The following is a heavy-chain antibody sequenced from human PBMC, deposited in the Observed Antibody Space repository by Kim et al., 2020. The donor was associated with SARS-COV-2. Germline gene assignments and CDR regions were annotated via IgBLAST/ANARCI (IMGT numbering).Heavy chain of an antibody. Sequence: SETLSLTCAVYGGSFSGYYWSWIRQPPGKWLEWIGEINHSGSTNYNPSLKSRVTISVDTSKNQFSLKLSSVTAADTAVYYCARAPLGLRFPYYYYYYGMDVWGQGTTVTVSS. CDR3: ARAPLGLRFPYYYYYYGMDV. CDR2: INHSGST. V-gene: IGHV4-34*01. D-gene: IGHD5-12*01. CDR1: GGSFSGYY. J-gene: IGHJ6*02.